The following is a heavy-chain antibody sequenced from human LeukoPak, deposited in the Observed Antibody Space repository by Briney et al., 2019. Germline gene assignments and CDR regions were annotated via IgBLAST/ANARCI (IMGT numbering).Heavy chain of an antibody. CDR2: IYSDNT. J-gene: IGHJ4*02. CDR3: ARRAGAYSHPYDY. V-gene: IGHV3-53*01. CDR1: GFTVSSNS. Sequence: GGSLRLSCTVSGFTVSSNSMSWVRQAPGKGLEWVSFIYSDNTHYSDSVKGRFTISRDNSKNTLYLQMNSLRAEDTAVYYRARRAGAYSHPYDYWGQGTLVTVSS. D-gene: IGHD4/OR15-4a*01.